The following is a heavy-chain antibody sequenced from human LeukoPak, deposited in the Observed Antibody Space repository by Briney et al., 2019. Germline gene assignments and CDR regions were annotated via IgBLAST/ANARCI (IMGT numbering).Heavy chain of an antibody. CDR2: ISGSGADT. CDR3: AKISVVYQLPASFDY. J-gene: IGHJ4*02. CDR1: GFTFRSSA. V-gene: IGHV3-23*01. D-gene: IGHD2-2*01. Sequence: TGGSLRLSCAAPGFTFRSSAMNWVRQAPGKGLGWISGISGSGADTYYADSVKGRFTISRDNSKNTLYLQMNSPRAEDTAVYYCAKISVVYQLPASFDYWGQGTLVTVSS.